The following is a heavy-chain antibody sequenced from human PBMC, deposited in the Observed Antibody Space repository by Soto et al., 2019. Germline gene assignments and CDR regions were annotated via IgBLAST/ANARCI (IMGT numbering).Heavy chain of an antibody. J-gene: IGHJ4*02. D-gene: IGHD4-4*01. Sequence: ASVKVSCKASGYTFISYAIHWVRQAPGQRLEWMGWVNAGNGNTKYSQKFQGRVTITRDTSASTAYMELTSLRSEDTAVYYCARELQGLYYFDYWGQGTLVTVSS. V-gene: IGHV1-3*01. CDR1: GYTFISYA. CDR3: ARELQGLYYFDY. CDR2: VNAGNGNT.